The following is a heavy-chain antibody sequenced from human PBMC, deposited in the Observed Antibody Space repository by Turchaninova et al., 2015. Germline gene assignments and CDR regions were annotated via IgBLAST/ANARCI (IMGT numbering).Heavy chain of an antibody. CDR3: ARHLNWAFDY. J-gene: IGHJ4*02. Sequence: QVQLQESGPGLVKHSETLSLTCAVSGYSLSSGYYWGWTRQPTGKGLEWIGSIYHSGNTYYNPSLKSRVTTSVDTSKNQFSLKLSSVTAADTAVYYCARHLNWAFDYWGQGALVTVSS. V-gene: IGHV4-38-2*01. D-gene: IGHD7-27*01. CDR2: IYHSGNT. CDR1: GYSLSSGYY.